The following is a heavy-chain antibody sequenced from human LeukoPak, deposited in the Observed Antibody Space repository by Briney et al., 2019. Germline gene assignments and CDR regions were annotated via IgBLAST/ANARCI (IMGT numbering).Heavy chain of an antibody. CDR2: MNPNSGNT. CDR3: ARGWRAAAGTRGDY. J-gene: IGHJ4*02. V-gene: IGHV1-8*01. CDR1: GYTFTSYD. Sequence: ASVKVSCKASGYTFTSYDINWVRQATGQGLEWMGWMNPNSGNTGYAQKFQGRVTMTRNTSISTAYMELSSLRSEDTAVYYCARGWRAAAGTRGDYWGQGTLVTVSS. D-gene: IGHD6-13*01.